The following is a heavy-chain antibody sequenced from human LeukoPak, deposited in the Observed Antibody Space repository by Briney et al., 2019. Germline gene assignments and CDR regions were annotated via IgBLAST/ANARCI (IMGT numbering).Heavy chain of an antibody. D-gene: IGHD1-14*01. CDR2: IYYSGST. J-gene: IGHJ4*02. CDR3: ASRTTGTSNGYYFDY. V-gene: IGHV4-59*08. Sequence: PSETLSLTCTVSGGSISSYYWSWLRQPPGKGLEWIGYIYYSGSTSYNPSLKSRVTISVDTSKNQFSLKLSSVTAADTAVYYCASRTTGTSNGYYFDYWGQGTLVTVSS. CDR1: GGSISSYY.